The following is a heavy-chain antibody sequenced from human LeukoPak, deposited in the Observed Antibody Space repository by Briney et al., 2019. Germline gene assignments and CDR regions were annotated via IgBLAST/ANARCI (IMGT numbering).Heavy chain of an antibody. CDR2: IDPSDSYT. Sequence: GESLKISCKASGYSFTTYWISWVRQMPGKGLEWMGRIDPSDSYTNYSPSFQGHVTISADKSISTAYLQWSSLKAADTAIYYCAGRRRPDVFDIWGKGTMVTVSS. V-gene: IGHV5-10-1*01. CDR3: AGRRRPDVFDI. D-gene: IGHD6-25*01. J-gene: IGHJ3*02. CDR1: GYSFTTYW.